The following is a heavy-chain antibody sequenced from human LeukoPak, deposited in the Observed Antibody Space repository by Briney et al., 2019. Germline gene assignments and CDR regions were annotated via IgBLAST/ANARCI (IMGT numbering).Heavy chain of an antibody. CDR2: IIPIFGTA. V-gene: IGHV1-69*05. CDR3: AREFPYCSSSSCYVD. Sequence: SVKVSCKASGGTFSSYAISWVRQAPGQGLEWMGGIIPIFGTANYAQKFQGRVTITTDESTSTAYMELRSLRSEETAVYYCAREFPYCSSSSCYVDWGQGTLVTVSS. CDR1: GGTFSSYA. J-gene: IGHJ4*02. D-gene: IGHD2-2*01.